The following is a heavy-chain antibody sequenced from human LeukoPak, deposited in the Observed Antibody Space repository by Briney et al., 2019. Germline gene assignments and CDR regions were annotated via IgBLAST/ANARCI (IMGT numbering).Heavy chain of an antibody. Sequence: GGSLRLSCAASAFTVSTNYMSWVRQAPGKGLEWVSIIYSGGYTYYADSVMDRFTIFRDNSKNTLYLQMNSLTAEDTAVYYCARNGPGGYYFDFWGQGTLVTVSS. CDR3: ARNGPGGYYFDF. D-gene: IGHD2-8*02. V-gene: IGHV3-66*01. J-gene: IGHJ4*02. CDR1: AFTVSTNY. CDR2: IYSGGYT.